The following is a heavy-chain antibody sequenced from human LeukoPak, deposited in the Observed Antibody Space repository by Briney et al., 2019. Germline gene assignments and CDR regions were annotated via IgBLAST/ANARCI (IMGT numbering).Heavy chain of an antibody. CDR1: GFTFSSYS. CDR3: ARDRSGSSWSPYNWFDP. D-gene: IGHD6-13*01. Sequence: PGGSLRLSCAASGFTFSSYSMNWVRQAPGKGLEWVSSISSSSSYIYYADSVKGRFTISRDNAKNSLYLQMNSLRAEDTAVYYCARDRSGSSWSPYNWFDPWGQGTLVTVSS. V-gene: IGHV3-21*01. CDR2: ISSSSSYI. J-gene: IGHJ5*02.